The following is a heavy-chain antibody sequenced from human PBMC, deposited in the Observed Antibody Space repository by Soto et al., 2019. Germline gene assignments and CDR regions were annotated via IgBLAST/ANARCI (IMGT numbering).Heavy chain of an antibody. CDR1: GSTFSSYT. CDR3: ARRRYCGADCYSKYYYGMDV. J-gene: IGHJ6*02. V-gene: IGHV1-69*02. CDR2: IIPVLGVT. D-gene: IGHD2-21*02. Sequence: QVHLVQSGAEVKKPGSSVKVSCQASGSTFSSYTVSWVRQAPGQGLEWMGRIIPVLGVTTYAPKFKGRVTITADKSKPTAYMELGSLRSGDTAVYYCARRRYCGADCYSKYYYGMDVWGQGTTVTVSS.